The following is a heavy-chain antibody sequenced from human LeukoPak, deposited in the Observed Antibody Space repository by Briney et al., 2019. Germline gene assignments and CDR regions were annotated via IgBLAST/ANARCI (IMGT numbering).Heavy chain of an antibody. D-gene: IGHD4-17*01. CDR3: AKTTVTSEEYFYYYMDV. CDR1: GYTFTSYG. CDR2: IITYNGNT. V-gene: IGHV1-18*01. Sequence: ASVKVSCKTSGYTFTSYGLSWLRQAPGQGLEWMGCIITYNGNTYYSQKLQGRVTMTTATSTSTAYMELRSLRSDDTAVYYCAKTTVTSEEYFYYYMDVWGKGTTVTVSS. J-gene: IGHJ6*03.